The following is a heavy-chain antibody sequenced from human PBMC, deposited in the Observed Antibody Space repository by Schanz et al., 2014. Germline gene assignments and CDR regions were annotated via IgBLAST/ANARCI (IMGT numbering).Heavy chain of an antibody. CDR1: GFSFSSYS. V-gene: IGHV3-48*02. Sequence: EVQLVESGGGLVQPGESLRLSCAVSGFSFSSYSMRWVRQAPGKGLEWIAYISYGGNTIYYADSVKGRFTISRDNAKRSLLLQMNRLVDEDAAVYYCAATTGLEDWGQGTLVSVSS. J-gene: IGHJ4*02. D-gene: IGHD3-3*01. CDR3: AATTGLED. CDR2: ISYGGNTI.